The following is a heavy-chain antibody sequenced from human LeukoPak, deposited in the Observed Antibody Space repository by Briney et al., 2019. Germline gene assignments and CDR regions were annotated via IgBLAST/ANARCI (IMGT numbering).Heavy chain of an antibody. D-gene: IGHD6-13*01. Sequence: GTSVKVSCKASGFTFTSSAVQWVRQARGQRLEWIGWIVVGSGNTNYAQKFQERVTITRDMSTSTAYMELSSLRSEDTAVYYCARGQKDNGVSSSWYYFGMDVWGQGTTVTVSS. V-gene: IGHV1-58*01. CDR1: GFTFTSSA. J-gene: IGHJ6*02. CDR3: ARGQKDNGVSSSWYYFGMDV. CDR2: IVVGSGNT.